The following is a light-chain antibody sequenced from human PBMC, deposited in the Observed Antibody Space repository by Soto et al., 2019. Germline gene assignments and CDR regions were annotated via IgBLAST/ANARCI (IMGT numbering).Light chain of an antibody. CDR1: QSISSW. J-gene: IGKJ1*01. Sequence: DIQMTQSPSTLSASVGDRVTITCRASQSISSWLAWYQQKPGKAPKFLIEKASNLQSGVPSRFSGSGSGTEFTLTISSLQPADFATYYCQQYKSYSLTFGQGTKVEIK. CDR3: QQYKSYSLT. CDR2: KAS. V-gene: IGKV1-5*03.